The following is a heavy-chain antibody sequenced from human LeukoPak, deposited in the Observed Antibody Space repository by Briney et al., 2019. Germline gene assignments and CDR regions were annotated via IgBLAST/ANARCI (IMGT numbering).Heavy chain of an antibody. J-gene: IGHJ4*02. CDR2: ISNSGGYT. V-gene: IGHV3-23*01. CDR1: GFTFYNSA. D-gene: IGHD1-26*01. Sequence: GGSLRLFCAASGFTFYNSAMNWVRQAPGKGLEWVAAISNSGGYTDHADTVKGQFTISRDNSKNTLYLQMNILRADDTAVYFCTKDWSIGSWGQGILVTVTS. CDR3: TKDWSIGS.